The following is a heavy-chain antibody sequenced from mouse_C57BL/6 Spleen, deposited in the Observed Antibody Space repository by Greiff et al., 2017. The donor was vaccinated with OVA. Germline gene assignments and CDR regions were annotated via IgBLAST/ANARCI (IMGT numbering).Heavy chain of an antibody. D-gene: IGHD1-1*01. Sequence: QVQLQQPGAELVRPGSSVKLSCKASGYTFTSYWMHWVKQRPIQGLEWIGNIDPSDSETHYNQKFKDKATLTVDKSSSTAYMQLSSLTSEDSAVYYCARTHYYGSSQPYFDYWGQGTTLTVSS. J-gene: IGHJ2*01. CDR2: IDPSDSET. CDR1: GYTFTSYW. V-gene: IGHV1-52*01. CDR3: ARTHYYGSSQPYFDY.